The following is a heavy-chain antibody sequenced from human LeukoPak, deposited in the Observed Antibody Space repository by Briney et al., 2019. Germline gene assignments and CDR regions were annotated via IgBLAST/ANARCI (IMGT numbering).Heavy chain of an antibody. Sequence: PSETLSLTCTVSGGSISSYYWSWIRQPPGKGLEWIGYIYYSGSTNYNPSLMSRVTISVDTSKNQLSLKLSSVTAADTAVYYCARAWNWNYAELGYWGQGTLVTVSS. V-gene: IGHV4-59*01. CDR3: ARAWNWNYAELGY. J-gene: IGHJ4*02. D-gene: IGHD1-7*01. CDR1: GGSISSYY. CDR2: IYYSGST.